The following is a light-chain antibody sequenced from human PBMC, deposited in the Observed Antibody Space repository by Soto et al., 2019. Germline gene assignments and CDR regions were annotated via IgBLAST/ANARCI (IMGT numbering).Light chain of an antibody. V-gene: IGLV2-14*01. Sequence: QSALTQPASVSGSPGQSITISCTGTSSDIGAYNFVSWYQQHPGQAPKLLIYDVTKRPSGVSNRFSGSKSANTASLTISALQAEDEADYYCLAYSSSTSPYVLGTATKVTVL. CDR3: LAYSSSTSPYV. J-gene: IGLJ1*01. CDR1: SSDIGAYNF. CDR2: DVT.